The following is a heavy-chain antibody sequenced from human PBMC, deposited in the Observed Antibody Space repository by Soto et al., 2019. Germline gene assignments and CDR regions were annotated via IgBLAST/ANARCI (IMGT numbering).Heavy chain of an antibody. CDR3: AREDTAVAGTTGFDY. CDR2: IYYSGST. Sequence: QVQLQESGPGLVKPSETLSLTCTVSGGSISSYYWSWIRQPPGKGLEWIGYIYYSGSTNYNPSLTIRVTISVDTSKNQFSLKLSSVTAADTAVYYCAREDTAVAGTTGFDYWGQGTLVTVSS. CDR1: GGSISSYY. J-gene: IGHJ4*02. V-gene: IGHV4-59*01. D-gene: IGHD6-19*01.